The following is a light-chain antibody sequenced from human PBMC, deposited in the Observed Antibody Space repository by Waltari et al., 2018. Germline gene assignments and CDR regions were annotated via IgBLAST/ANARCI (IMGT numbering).Light chain of an antibody. V-gene: IGKV1-33*01. Sequence: DIQMTQSPSSLSASVGDRVTITCQASQDINNFLNWYTQQPGKAPKLLIFDASHLAAVVPSRFTGSGSGTDFTVTISDLQPDDFATYYCQQYRYLPPAFGGGTKVDI. CDR1: QDINNF. J-gene: IGKJ4*01. CDR2: DAS. CDR3: QQYRYLPPA.